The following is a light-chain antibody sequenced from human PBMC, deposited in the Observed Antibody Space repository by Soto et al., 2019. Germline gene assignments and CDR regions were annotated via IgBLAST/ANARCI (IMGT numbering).Light chain of an antibody. J-gene: IGLJ3*02. Sequence: QSALTQPASVSGSAGRSITISCSGTTSYVGNYNLFSWYQQHPGKAPKLIVYEGSRRPSGVSNRFSGSKSGNTASLTISGLQAEDEADYYCCSYAGSSTWMFGGGTKLTVL. CDR1: TSYVGNYNL. CDR3: CSYAGSSTWM. V-gene: IGLV2-23*01. CDR2: EGS.